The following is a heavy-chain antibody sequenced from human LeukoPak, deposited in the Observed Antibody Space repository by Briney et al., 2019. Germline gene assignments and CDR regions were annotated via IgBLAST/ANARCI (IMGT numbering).Heavy chain of an antibody. D-gene: IGHD3-16*01. CDR1: VGSISSYY. Sequence: SETLSLTCTVSVGSISSYYWTWIRQAPGKGLEWIGYIHYSGSTDYNPSLKSRVTISVDTSKNQFSLKLSSVTAADTAVYYCARRDGGYQVPYYFDYWGQGTLVTVSS. J-gene: IGHJ4*02. V-gene: IGHV4-59*01. CDR3: ARRDGGYQVPYYFDY. CDR2: IHYSGST.